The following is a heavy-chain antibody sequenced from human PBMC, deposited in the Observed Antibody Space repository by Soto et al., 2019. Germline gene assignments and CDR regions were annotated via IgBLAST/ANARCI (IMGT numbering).Heavy chain of an antibody. CDR3: ARGQSGCSGGSCYSLYGMDV. V-gene: IGHV1-69*01. CDR2: FIPIFGTA. D-gene: IGHD2-15*01. J-gene: IGHJ6*02. Sequence: QVQLVQSGAEVKKPGSSVKVSCKASGGTFSSYAISWVRQAPGQGLEWMGGFIPIFGTANYAQKFQGRVTITADESTSTAYMELSSLRSEDTAVYYCARGQSGCSGGSCYSLYGMDVWGQGTTVTVSS. CDR1: GGTFSSYA.